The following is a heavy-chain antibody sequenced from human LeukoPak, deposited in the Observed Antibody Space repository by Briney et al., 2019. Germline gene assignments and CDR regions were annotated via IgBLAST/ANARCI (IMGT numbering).Heavy chain of an antibody. CDR2: ISYDGSNK. CDR3: ARDSDNWNYDF. D-gene: IGHD1-7*01. CDR1: GFTFSSYS. V-gene: IGHV3-30*03. Sequence: SLRLSCAASGFTFSSYSMNWVRQAPGKGLEWVAIISYDGSNKDYADSAKGRFTISRDNSKNTLNLQMNSLRGEDTAVYYCARDSDNWNYDFWGQGTLVTVSS. J-gene: IGHJ4*02.